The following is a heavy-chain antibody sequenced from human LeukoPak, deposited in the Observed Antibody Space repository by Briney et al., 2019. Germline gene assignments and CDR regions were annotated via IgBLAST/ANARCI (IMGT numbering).Heavy chain of an antibody. Sequence: AGSLRLSCAASGFTFSNYAFHWVRQAPGKGLEYVSAINDNGDTTYYADSVKGRFTISRDISKNTLFLQMGSLRTEDMAVYYCARGHRSSWFDAFDIWGQGIMVTVSS. D-gene: IGHD6-13*01. CDR2: INDNGDTT. V-gene: IGHV3-64*02. J-gene: IGHJ3*02. CDR3: ARGHRSSWFDAFDI. CDR1: GFTFSNYA.